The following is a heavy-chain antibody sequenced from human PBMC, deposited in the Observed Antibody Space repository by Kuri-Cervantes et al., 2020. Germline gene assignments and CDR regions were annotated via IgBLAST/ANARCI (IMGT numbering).Heavy chain of an antibody. J-gene: IGHJ4*02. CDR3: ARARIQLRASDY. CDR2: INPSGGST. Sequence: ASVKVSCKASGYTFTSYYMHWVRQAPGQGPEWMGIINPSGGSTSYAQKFQGRVTMTRDTSTSTVYMELGSLRSEDTAVYYCARARIQLRASDYWGQGTLVTVSS. CDR1: GYTFTSYY. V-gene: IGHV1-46*01. D-gene: IGHD5-18*01.